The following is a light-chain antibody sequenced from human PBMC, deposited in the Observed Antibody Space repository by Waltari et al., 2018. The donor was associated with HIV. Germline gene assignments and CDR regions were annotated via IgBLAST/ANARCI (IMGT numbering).Light chain of an antibody. J-gene: IGLJ1*01. V-gene: IGLV1-47*01. CDR3: VGWDASLSAYV. Sequence: QSVLTQPPSASGTPGQRVTIACSGSSSNTGNDIVYWYQQLPGTTPKLLIYKNIQRPSGVPDRFAGSKSGTSAYLAISGLRSEDEADYYCVGWDASLSAYVFGAGTKVTVL. CDR2: KNI. CDR1: SSNTGNDI.